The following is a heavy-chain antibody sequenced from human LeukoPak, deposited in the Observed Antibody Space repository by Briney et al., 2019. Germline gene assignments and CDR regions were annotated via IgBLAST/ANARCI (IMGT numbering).Heavy chain of an antibody. CDR1: GFTFSNAW. CDR2: IKSKIDGGAT. J-gene: IGHJ6*02. D-gene: IGHD3-10*01. Sequence: GGSLRLSCAASGFTFSNAWVNWVRQAPGKGLEWVGRIKSKIDGGATDYAAPVKGRFTISRDDSKNTLFLQMNSPKTEDTAVYYCTTAFAMVRGGVGLDVWGQGTTVTVSS. CDR3: TTAFAMVRGGVGLDV. V-gene: IGHV3-15*07.